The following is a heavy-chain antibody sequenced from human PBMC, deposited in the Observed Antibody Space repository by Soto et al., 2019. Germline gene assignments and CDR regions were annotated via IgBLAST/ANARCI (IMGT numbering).Heavy chain of an antibody. CDR1: GGSISSSNYY. Sequence: QLQLQESGPGLVKPSETLSLTCTVSGGSISSSNYYWGWIRQPPGKGLEWIGSIFYSGSTSYNPSLKSRVTKSNPSLKSRVTISVDTAKNLFSLELTSVTAADTAVYYCARANSPHDYWGQGTLVTVSS. CDR2: IFYSGST. J-gene: IGHJ4*02. V-gene: IGHV4-39*01. CDR3: ARANSPHDY.